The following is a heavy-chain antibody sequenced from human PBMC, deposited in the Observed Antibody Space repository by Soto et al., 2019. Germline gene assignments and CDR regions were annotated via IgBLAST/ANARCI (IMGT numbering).Heavy chain of an antibody. CDR2: FNHLGSA. V-gene: IGHV4-4*02. Sequence: SETLSLTCAFSGSSVSSTYWWSWVRQPPGKGPELIGEFNHLGSANYYPFPKSRITISIVISKMLFFLMLTSVTAADTAVYYCARYNAASGNYYFDFWGQGALVNVS. J-gene: IGHJ4*02. CDR3: ARYNAASGNYYFDF. D-gene: IGHD6-13*01. CDR1: GSSVSSTYW.